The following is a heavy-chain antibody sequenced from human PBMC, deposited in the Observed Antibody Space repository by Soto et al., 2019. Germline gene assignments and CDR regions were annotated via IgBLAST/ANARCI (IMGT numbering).Heavy chain of an antibody. Sequence: QEQLEESGGGVVQPGRSLRLSCAASGFSFSTYGIHWVRQAPGKGLEWVSLISNDGSNKYYADSVKGRFTISRDNSKDTVNLQMNSLRTEDTAVYYCAKHHDSSWLVTRFFYHYGTDVWGQGTTVTVSS. J-gene: IGHJ6*02. CDR1: GFSFSTYG. CDR3: AKHHDSSWLVTRFFYHYGTDV. V-gene: IGHV3-30*18. CDR2: ISNDGSNK. D-gene: IGHD3-22*01.